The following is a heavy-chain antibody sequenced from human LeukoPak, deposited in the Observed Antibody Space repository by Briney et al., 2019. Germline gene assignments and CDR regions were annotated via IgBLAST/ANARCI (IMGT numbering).Heavy chain of an antibody. J-gene: IGHJ4*02. V-gene: IGHV4-4*07. Sequence: SETLSLTCTVSGGSISTYYWSWIRQPAGKGLEWIGRIYTSGSTNYNPSLKSRVTMSVDTSKNQFSLKLSSVTAADTAVYYCARDRQLPAARIQRYYFDYWGQGTLVPVSS. CDR1: GGSISTYY. D-gene: IGHD6-6*01. CDR2: IYTSGST. CDR3: ARDRQLPAARIQRYYFDY.